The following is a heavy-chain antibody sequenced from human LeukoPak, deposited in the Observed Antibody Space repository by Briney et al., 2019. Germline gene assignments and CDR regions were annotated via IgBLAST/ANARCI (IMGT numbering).Heavy chain of an antibody. V-gene: IGHV4-39*02. D-gene: IGHD1-1*01. CDR2: IYYSGTT. Sequence: PSETLSLTCTVSGGSISSSSYYWGWIRQPPGKGLEWIGTIYYSGTTYCNPSLKSRVTISADTSKNHFSLKLSSVTAADTAVYYCARPGHSYYYMDVWGKGTTVTVSS. CDR3: ARPGHSYYYMDV. J-gene: IGHJ6*03. CDR1: GGSISSSSYY.